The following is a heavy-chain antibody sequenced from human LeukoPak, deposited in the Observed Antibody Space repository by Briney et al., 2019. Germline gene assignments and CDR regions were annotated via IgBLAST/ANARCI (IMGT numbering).Heavy chain of an antibody. D-gene: IGHD6-19*01. CDR2: ISYDGSNK. CDR1: GFTFSSYG. CDR3: ARQGGVGTYAAGSWFDP. J-gene: IGHJ5*02. Sequence: TGRSLRLSCAASGFTFSSYGMHWVRQAPGKGLEWVAVISYDGSNKYYADSVKGRFTISRDNSKNTLYLQMNSLRAEDTAMYYCARQGGVGTYAAGSWFDPWGQGTLVTVSS. V-gene: IGHV3-30*03.